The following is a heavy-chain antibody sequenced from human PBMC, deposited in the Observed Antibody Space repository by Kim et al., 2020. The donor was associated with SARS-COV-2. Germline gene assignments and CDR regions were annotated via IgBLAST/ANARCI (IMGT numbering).Heavy chain of an antibody. CDR1: GFSFRDYR. D-gene: IGHD3-3*01. CDR2: INSDGNKM. V-gene: IGHV3-74*01. CDR3: AREEGDYDVWWGDFRGCFDS. J-gene: IGHJ5*01. Sequence: GGSLRLSCAASGFSFRDYRLNWVRQAPGKGLVWVARINSDGNKMNNADSVHGRFTIFRDNAKRTLNLQMNSLSDEDTAVYYCAREEGDYDVWWGDFRGCFDSWSQSTLVTVSS.